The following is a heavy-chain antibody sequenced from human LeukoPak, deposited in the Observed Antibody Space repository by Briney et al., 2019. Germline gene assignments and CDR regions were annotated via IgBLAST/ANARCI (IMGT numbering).Heavy chain of an antibody. CDR1: GYSISSGYY. D-gene: IGHD1-26*01. Sequence: KPSETLSLTCTVSGYSISSGYYWGWIRKPPGKGLEWIGSIYHSGSTYYNPSLKSRVTISVDTSKNQFSLKLSSVTAADTAVYYCAGPKSGSYTRGPDYWRQGTLVTVSS. CDR3: AGPKSGSYTRGPDY. CDR2: IYHSGST. J-gene: IGHJ4*02. V-gene: IGHV4-38-2*02.